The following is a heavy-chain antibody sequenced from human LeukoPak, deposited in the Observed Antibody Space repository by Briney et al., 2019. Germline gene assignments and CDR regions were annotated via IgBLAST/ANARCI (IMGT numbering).Heavy chain of an antibody. CDR1: GGSISSYY. V-gene: IGHV4-59*01. J-gene: IGHJ3*02. CDR2: IYYSGST. CDR3: ARVRGYSYGWAFDI. D-gene: IGHD5-18*01. Sequence: ASETLSLTCTVSGGSISSYYWSWIRQPPGKGLEWIGYIYYSGSTNYNPSLKSRVTISVVTSKNQFSLKLSSVTAADTAVYYCARVRGYSYGWAFDIWGQGTMVTVSS.